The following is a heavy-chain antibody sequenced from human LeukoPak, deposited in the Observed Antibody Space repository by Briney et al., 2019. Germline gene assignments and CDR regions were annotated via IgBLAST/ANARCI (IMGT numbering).Heavy chain of an antibody. CDR1: GYSISSGYY. D-gene: IGHD3-10*01. J-gene: IGHJ3*02. CDR2: IYHSGST. CDR3: ARRGVWIKKGAFDI. V-gene: IGHV4-38-2*02. Sequence: SETLSLTCTVSGYSISSGYYWGWIRQPPGKGLEWIGSIYHSGSTYYNPSLKSRVTISVDTSKNQFSLKLSSVTAADTAVYYCARRGVWIKKGAFDIWGQGTMVTVSS.